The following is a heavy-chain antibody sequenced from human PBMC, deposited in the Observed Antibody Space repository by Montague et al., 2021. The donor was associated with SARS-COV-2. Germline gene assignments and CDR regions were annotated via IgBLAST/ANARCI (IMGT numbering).Heavy chain of an antibody. V-gene: IGHV4-31*03. CDR1: GGSISSGGYY. J-gene: IGHJ3*02. CDR2: IYYSGST. CDR3: ARVRITMIVVVDAFDI. Sequence: TLSLTCTVSGGSISSGGYYWSWIRQHPEKGLEWIGYIYYSGSTYYNPSLKSRVTISVDTSKNQFSLKLSSVTAADTAVYYCARVRITMIVVVDAFDIWGQGTMVTVSS. D-gene: IGHD3-22*01.